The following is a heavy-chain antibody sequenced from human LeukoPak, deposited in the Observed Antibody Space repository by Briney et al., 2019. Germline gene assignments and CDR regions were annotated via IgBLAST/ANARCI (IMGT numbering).Heavy chain of an antibody. V-gene: IGHV3-23*01. Sequence: GGSLRLSCAVSGFTFNNFAMNWVRHAPGKGLEWVSAISGLGDSMYSADSVKGRFTISRDNSKNPLYLPMSSLSADDTAVYYCATGGSVFWSVYADHWGQGTLVTVSS. J-gene: IGHJ4*01. CDR3: ATGGSVFWSVYADH. CDR1: GFTFNNFA. CDR2: ISGLGDSM. D-gene: IGHD3-3*01.